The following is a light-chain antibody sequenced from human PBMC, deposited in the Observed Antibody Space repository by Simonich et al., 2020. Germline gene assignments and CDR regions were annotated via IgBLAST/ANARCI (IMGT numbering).Light chain of an antibody. J-gene: IGKJ2*01. Sequence: DIQMTQSPSSLYASVGDRVTITCRASQSISSYLNWYQQKPGKAPKPLIYAASSLQSGVPSRFSGSGSGTDFTLTISILQPEDFATYSCQQSYSTPYTFGQGTKLEIK. CDR1: QSISSY. CDR3: QQSYSTPYT. CDR2: AAS. V-gene: IGKV1-39*01.